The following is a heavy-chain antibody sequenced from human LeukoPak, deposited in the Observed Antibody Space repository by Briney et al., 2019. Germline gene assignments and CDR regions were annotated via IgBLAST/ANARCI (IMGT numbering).Heavy chain of an antibody. V-gene: IGHV3-53*01. D-gene: IGHD6-13*01. CDR3: ATSPASSCLDD. CDR2: IYSGGST. CDR1: GFTVSSNY. Sequence: PGGSLRLSCAASGFTVSSNYMSWVRQAPGKGLEWVSVIYSGGSTYYAYSVKGRFTISRDNSKNTLYLQMNSLRAEDTAVYYCATSPASSCLDDWGQGALVTVSS. J-gene: IGHJ4*02.